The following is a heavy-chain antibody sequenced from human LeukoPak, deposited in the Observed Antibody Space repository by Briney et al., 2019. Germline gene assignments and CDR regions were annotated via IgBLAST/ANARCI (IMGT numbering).Heavy chain of an antibody. CDR3: ARGGIHVDTAMALYYYYGMDV. V-gene: IGHV3-30-3*01. Sequence: GRSLRLSCAASGFTFSIYAMHWVRQAPGKGLEWVAVISYDGSNKYYADSVKGRFTISRDNSKNTLYLQMNSLRAEDTAVYYCARGGIHVDTAMALYYYYGMDVWGQGTTVTVSS. CDR1: GFTFSIYA. J-gene: IGHJ6*02. CDR2: ISYDGSNK. D-gene: IGHD5-18*01.